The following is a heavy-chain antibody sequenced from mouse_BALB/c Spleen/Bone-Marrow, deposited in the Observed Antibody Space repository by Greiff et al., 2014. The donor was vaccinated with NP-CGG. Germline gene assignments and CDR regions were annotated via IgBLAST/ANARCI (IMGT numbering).Heavy chain of an antibody. CDR3: ARYDYRYSWFAY. Sequence: VQLKESGAELVKPGASVKLSCTASGFNIKDTYMHWVKQRPEQGLECIGRIDPANGNTKYDPKFQGKATITTDTSSNTAYLQLRSLTSEDTAVYYCARYDYRYSWFAYWGQGTLVTVSA. V-gene: IGHV14-3*02. CDR1: GFNIKDTY. D-gene: IGHD2-14*01. CDR2: IDPANGNT. J-gene: IGHJ3*01.